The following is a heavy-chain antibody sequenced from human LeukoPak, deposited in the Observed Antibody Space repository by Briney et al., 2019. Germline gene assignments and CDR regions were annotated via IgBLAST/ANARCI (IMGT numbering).Heavy chain of an antibody. V-gene: IGHV3-30-3*01. CDR3: ARDSSSGYSYYFDY. Sequence: PGGSLRLSRAASGFTFSSYAMHWVRQAPGKGLEWVAVISYDGSNKYYADSVKGRFTISRDNSKNTLYLQMNSLRAEDTAVYYCARDSSSGYSYYFDYWGQGTLVTVSS. CDR2: ISYDGSNK. J-gene: IGHJ4*02. D-gene: IGHD3-22*01. CDR1: GFTFSSYA.